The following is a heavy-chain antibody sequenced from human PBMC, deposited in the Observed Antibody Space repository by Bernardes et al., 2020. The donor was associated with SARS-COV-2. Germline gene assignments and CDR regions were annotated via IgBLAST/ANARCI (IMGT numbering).Heavy chain of an antibody. Sequence: GYLSRSGAAAGFTFSHYGMSWVRPAPGKGLEWVSATSSSGGGTFYADSVKGRFTISRDNSKNTLYLQMNSLRAEDTAIYYCAKDAIGVAAAHSWGQGTLVTVSS. CDR1: GFTFSHYG. CDR2: TSSSGGGT. V-gene: IGHV3-23*01. CDR3: AKDAIGVAAAHS. D-gene: IGHD3-3*01. J-gene: IGHJ4*02.